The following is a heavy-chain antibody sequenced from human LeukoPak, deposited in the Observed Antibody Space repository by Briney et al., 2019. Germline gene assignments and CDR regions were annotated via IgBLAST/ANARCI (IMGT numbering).Heavy chain of an antibody. CDR2: IQYDGRNT. D-gene: IGHD2-2*01. Sequence: PGGSLRLSCAASGFIFKHYGMHWVRQAPGKGLEWVAFIQYDGRNTYYVDSVKGRFTISRDNSKNTLYLQMNSLRAEDTAVYYCAKGRRHFAPTSAFDIWGQGTMVTVSS. J-gene: IGHJ3*02. CDR1: GFIFKHYG. V-gene: IGHV3-30*02. CDR3: AKGRRHFAPTSAFDI.